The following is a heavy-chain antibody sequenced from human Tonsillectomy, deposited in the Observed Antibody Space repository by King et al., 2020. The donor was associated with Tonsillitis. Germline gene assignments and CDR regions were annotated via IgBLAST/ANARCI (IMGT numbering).Heavy chain of an antibody. J-gene: IGHJ4*02. V-gene: IGHV3-7*01. CDR1: GFTFSSYW. Sequence: VQLVESGGGLVQPGGSLRLSCAASGFTFSSYWMSWVRQAPGKGLEWVANIKQDGSEKYYVDSVKGRFTISRDNAKNSLYLQMNSLRAEDTAVYYCAREGQAYSSGWYWYDYWGQGTLVTVSS. CDR3: AREGQAYSSGWYWYDY. CDR2: IKQDGSEK. D-gene: IGHD6-13*01.